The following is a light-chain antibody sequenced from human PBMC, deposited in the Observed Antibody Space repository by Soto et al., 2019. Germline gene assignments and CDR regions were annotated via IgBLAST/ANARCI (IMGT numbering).Light chain of an antibody. CDR3: MQTLQTPFT. CDR1: QSLLHSDGYKY. J-gene: IGKJ3*01. V-gene: IGKV2-28*01. Sequence: IVMTQSPVSLHVTPGEPASISCKSSQSLLHSDGYKYLDWYVQKAGQSPQLRIYLGSHRASGVPDRISGSGSVTDFTLKISKVESDDVVVYFCMQTLQTPFTYGPGNKVDIE. CDR2: LGS.